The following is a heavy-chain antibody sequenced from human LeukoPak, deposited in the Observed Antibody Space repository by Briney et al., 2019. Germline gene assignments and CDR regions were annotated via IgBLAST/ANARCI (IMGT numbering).Heavy chain of an antibody. V-gene: IGHV3-7*01. CDR1: GFTFSSYW. CDR3: AGYDILTGYVGGDAFDI. Sequence: PGGSLRLSCAASGFTFSSYWMSWVRQAPGKGLEWVANIKQDGSEKYYVDSVKGRFTISRDNAKNSLYLQMNSLRAEDTAVYYCAGYDILTGYVGGDAFDIWGQGTMVTVSS. J-gene: IGHJ3*02. CDR2: IKQDGSEK. D-gene: IGHD3-9*01.